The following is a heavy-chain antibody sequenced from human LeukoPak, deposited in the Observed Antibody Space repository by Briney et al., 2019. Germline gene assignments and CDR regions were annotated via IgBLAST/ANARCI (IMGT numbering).Heavy chain of an antibody. CDR3: VTSGLSRFGF. CDR2: INNSGTRT. V-gene: IGHV3-23*05. J-gene: IGHJ4*02. D-gene: IGHD2/OR15-2a*01. Sequence: PGGTLRLSCAASGITIRNYGMTWVRQAPGRGLQWVSSINNSGTRTFYEGSVRGRFTISRDNSKNTLYLQMNSLRAEDTAVYYCVTSGLSRFGFWGQGTLVTVSS. CDR1: GITIRNYG.